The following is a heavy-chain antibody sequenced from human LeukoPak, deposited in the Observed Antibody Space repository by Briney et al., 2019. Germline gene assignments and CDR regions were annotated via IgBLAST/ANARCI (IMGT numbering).Heavy chain of an antibody. CDR2: ISGGGGST. D-gene: IGHD2-15*01. J-gene: IGHJ4*02. CDR3: AKSLEWWYEFDY. V-gene: IGHV3-23*01. Sequence: PGGSLRLSCAASGFTFSSYAMSWVRQAPGKGLEWVSAISGGGGSTYYADSVKGRFTISRDNSKNTLYLQMNSLRAEDTAVYYCAKSLEWWYEFDYWGQGTLVTVSS. CDR1: GFTFSSYA.